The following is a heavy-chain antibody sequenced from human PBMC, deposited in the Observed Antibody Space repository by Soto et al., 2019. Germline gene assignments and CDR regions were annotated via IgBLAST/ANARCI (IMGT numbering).Heavy chain of an antibody. CDR1: GYTFTSYY. D-gene: IGHD1-7*01. J-gene: IGHJ3*02. Sequence: ASVKVSCKASGYTFTSYYMHWVRQAPGQGLEWMGIINPSGGSTSYAQKFQGRVTMTRDTSTSTVYMELSSLRSEDTAVYYCARDLVRGITGTPTAFESWGQGTMVTV. CDR3: ARDLVRGITGTPTAFES. CDR2: INPSGGST. V-gene: IGHV1-46*03.